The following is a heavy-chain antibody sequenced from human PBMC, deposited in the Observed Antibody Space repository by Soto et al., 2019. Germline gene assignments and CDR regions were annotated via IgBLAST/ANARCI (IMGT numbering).Heavy chain of an antibody. CDR3: AKSTGGTANGLDV. Sequence: EVQLVESWGDLVQPGRSLRLSCAASGFSIGDYAMHWVLHAPGKGLEWVSGISWKSASIGYADSVKGRLTISRDNAKKSRYLQMNTLRPEETALYYCAKSTGGTANGLDVWGKGTAVTVSS. J-gene: IGHJ6*04. CDR1: GFSIGDYA. CDR2: ISWKSASI. V-gene: IGHV3-9*01. D-gene: IGHD2-8*02.